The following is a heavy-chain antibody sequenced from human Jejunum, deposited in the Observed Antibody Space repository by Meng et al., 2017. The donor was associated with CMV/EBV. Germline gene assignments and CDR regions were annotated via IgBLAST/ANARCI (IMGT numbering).Heavy chain of an antibody. CDR2: ISNRGSYV. CDR3: ARDIGDCVSTTCYYFDS. CDR1: FNFSDCS. J-gene: IGHJ4*02. Sequence: FNFSDCSMNWVRQARGKGVEWVSSISNRGSYVYYADSVKGRFTISRDNSKNSLSLQMNSLRAEDTAVYYCARDIGDCVSTTCYYFDSWGQGALVTVSS. V-gene: IGHV3-21*01. D-gene: IGHD2-2*03.